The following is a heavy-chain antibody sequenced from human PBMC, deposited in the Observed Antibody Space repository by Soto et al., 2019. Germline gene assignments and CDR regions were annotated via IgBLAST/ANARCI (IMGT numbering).Heavy chain of an antibody. CDR3: ARGGSFYVILTGPQNQPPAY. J-gene: IGHJ4*02. D-gene: IGHD3-9*01. V-gene: IGHV4-34*01. CDR2: INHSGST. Sequence: SETLSLTCAVYGGSFSGYYWSWIRQPPGKGLEWIGEINHSGSTNYNPSLKSRVTISVDTSKNQFSLKLSSVTAADTAVYYCARGGSFYVILTGPQNQPPAYWGQGTLVTVSS. CDR1: GGSFSGYY.